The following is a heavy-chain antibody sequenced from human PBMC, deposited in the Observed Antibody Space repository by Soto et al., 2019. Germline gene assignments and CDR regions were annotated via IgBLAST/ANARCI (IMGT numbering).Heavy chain of an antibody. CDR1: GGSISSSSYY. Sequence: SETLSLTCTVSGGSISSSSYYWGWIRQPPGKGLEWIGSIYYSGSTYYNPSLKSRVTISVDTSKNQFSLKLSSVTAADTAVYYCARERDYDSIKEQIDYWGQGTLVTVSS. CDR3: ARERDYDSIKEQIDY. CDR2: IYYSGST. D-gene: IGHD3-22*01. V-gene: IGHV4-39*02. J-gene: IGHJ4*02.